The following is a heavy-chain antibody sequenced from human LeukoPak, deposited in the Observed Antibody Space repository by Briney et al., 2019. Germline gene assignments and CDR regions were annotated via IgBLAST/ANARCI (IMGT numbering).Heavy chain of an antibody. CDR2: IDTGGTT. CDR1: GFTVSNNY. J-gene: IGHJ2*01. Sequence: EGSLRLSCAASGFTVSNNYMSWVRQAPGKGLEWVSLIDTGGTTYYADSVKGRFTISRDNSDNRLYLQTNSLRAEDTAVYYCARGRPYWYFDLWGRGTLVTVSS. CDR3: ARGRPYWYFDL. V-gene: IGHV3-53*01.